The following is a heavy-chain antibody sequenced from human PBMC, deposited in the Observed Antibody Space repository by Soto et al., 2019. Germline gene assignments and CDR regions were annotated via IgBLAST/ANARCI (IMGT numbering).Heavy chain of an antibody. CDR1: GFTFSSYV. V-gene: IGHV3-30*18. J-gene: IGHJ4*02. Sequence: PGGSLRLSCAASGFTFSSYVMHWVRQSPGKGLEWVAVISYDGGNKYYADSVKGRFTISRDNSKNTLYLQMNSLRAEDTAVYYCAKDSSGWYGPQGYWGQGTLVTVSS. D-gene: IGHD6-19*01. CDR2: ISYDGGNK. CDR3: AKDSSGWYGPQGY.